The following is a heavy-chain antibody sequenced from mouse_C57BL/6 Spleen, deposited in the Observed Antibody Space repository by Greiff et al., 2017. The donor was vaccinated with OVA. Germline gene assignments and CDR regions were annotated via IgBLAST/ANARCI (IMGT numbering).Heavy chain of an antibody. CDR2: INPNNGGT. J-gene: IGHJ4*01. V-gene: IGHV1-22*01. CDR1: GYTFTDYN. CDR3: ARERDGYFYAMDY. Sequence: VQLQQSGPELVKPGASVKMSCKASGYTFTDYNMHWVKQSHGKSLEWIGYINPNNGGTSYNQKFKGKATLTVNKSSSTAYMELRSLTSEDSAVYYCARERDGYFYAMDYWGQGTSVTVSS. D-gene: IGHD2-3*01.